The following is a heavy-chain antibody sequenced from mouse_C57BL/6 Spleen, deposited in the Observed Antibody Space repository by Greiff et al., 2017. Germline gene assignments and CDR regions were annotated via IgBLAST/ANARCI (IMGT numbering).Heavy chain of an antibody. CDR3: ARGGYDGGFDY. V-gene: IGHV1-80*01. CDR1: GYAFSSYW. D-gene: IGHD2-2*01. CDR2: IYPGDGDT. J-gene: IGHJ2*01. Sequence: QVQLKESGAELVKPGASVKISCKASGYAFSSYWMNWVKQRPGKGLEWIGQIYPGDGDTNYNGKFKGKATLTADKSSSTAYMQLSSLTSEDSAVYFCARGGYDGGFDYWGQGTTLTVSS.